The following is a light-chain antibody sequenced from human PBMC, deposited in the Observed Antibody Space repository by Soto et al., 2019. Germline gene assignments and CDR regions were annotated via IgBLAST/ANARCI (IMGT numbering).Light chain of an antibody. CDR3: HQYGSSPRA. Sequence: EIVFTPSPGTLSLSPGDRATLSCRASQTLRSGYLAWYQHKPGQAPRLLIYDVSSRTPGTPDRFSGSGSGTDFTLTISRLEPEDFAVYYCHQYGSSPRAFGQGTKVDIK. J-gene: IGKJ1*01. CDR1: QTLRSGY. CDR2: DVS. V-gene: IGKV3-20*01.